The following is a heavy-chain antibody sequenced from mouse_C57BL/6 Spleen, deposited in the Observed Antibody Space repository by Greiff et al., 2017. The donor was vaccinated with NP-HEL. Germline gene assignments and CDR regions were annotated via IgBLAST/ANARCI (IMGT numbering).Heavy chain of an antibody. CDR2: ISDGGSYT. J-gene: IGHJ3*01. V-gene: IGHV5-4*03. Sequence: EVKLVESGGGLVKPGGSLKLSCAASGFTFSSYAMSWVRQTPEKRLEWVATISDGGSYTYYPDNVKGRFTISRDNAKNNLYLQMSHLKSEDTAMYYCARVTGGFAYWGQGTLVTVSA. D-gene: IGHD4-1*01. CDR1: GFTFSSYA. CDR3: ARVTGGFAY.